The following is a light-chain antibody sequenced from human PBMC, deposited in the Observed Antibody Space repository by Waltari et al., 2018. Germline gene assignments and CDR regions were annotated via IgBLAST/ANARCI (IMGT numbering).Light chain of an antibody. V-gene: IGKV3-15*01. CDR1: QNIHDN. CDR3: QQYNRWPPLT. J-gene: IGKJ4*01. CDR2: GAS. Sequence: EVVMTQPPATLSVSPGERVPLSSTASQNIHDNLAWYQQKPGQAPRLRIYGASTRATAVPARFRGSVSGTEFSLTISCLQSEDVAVYYCQQYNRWPPLTFGGGSRVDIK.